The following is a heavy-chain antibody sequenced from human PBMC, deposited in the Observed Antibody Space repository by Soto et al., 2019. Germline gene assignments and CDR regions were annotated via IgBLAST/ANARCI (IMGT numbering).Heavy chain of an antibody. CDR1: GYSFTSYW. CDR2: IYPGDSDT. J-gene: IGHJ6*02. CDR3: TTTEITNYSHGMDV. Sequence: GESLKISCKGSGYSFTSYWIGWVRQMPGKGLEWMGIIYPGDSDTRYSPSFQGQVTISADKSISTAYLQWTSLKASDTALFYCTTTEITNYSHGMDVWGQGTTVPVPS. V-gene: IGHV5-51*01. D-gene: IGHD4-4*01.